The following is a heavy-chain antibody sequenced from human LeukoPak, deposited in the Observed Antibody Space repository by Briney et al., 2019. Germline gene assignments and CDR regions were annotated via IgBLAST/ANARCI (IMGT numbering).Heavy chain of an antibody. J-gene: IGHJ4*02. D-gene: IGHD6-19*01. V-gene: IGHV6-1*01. CDR3: ARDNALIAVADYGARTFDY. CDR2: TYYRSKWYN. Sequence: SQTLSLTCAISGDSVSSNSAAWNWIRQSPSRGLEWLGRTYYRSKWYNDYAVSVKSRITINPDTSKNQFSLQLNSVTPEDTAVYYCARDNALIAVADYGARTFDYWGQGTLVTVSS. CDR1: GDSVSSNSAA.